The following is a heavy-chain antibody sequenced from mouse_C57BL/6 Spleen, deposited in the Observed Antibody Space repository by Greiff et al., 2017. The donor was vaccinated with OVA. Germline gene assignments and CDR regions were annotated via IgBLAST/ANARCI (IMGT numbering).Heavy chain of an antibody. CDR3: VRQGYDEGFAY. D-gene: IGHD2-2*01. CDR2: IRSKSNNYAT. CDR1: GFSFNTYA. V-gene: IGHV10-1*01. Sequence: EVMLVESGGGLVQPKGSLKLSCAASGFSFNTYAMNWVRQAPGKGLEWVARIRSKSNNYATYYADSVKDRFTISRDDSESMLYLQMNNLKTEDTAMYYCVRQGYDEGFAYWGQGTLVTVSA. J-gene: IGHJ3*01.